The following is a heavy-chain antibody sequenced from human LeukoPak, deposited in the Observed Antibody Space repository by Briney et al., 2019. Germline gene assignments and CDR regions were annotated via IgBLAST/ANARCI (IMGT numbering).Heavy chain of an antibody. V-gene: IGHV4-30-4*01. CDR1: GGSITSGDYY. D-gene: IGHD3-22*01. CDR2: ISHSGST. CDR3: ARGDEINYYDSSGYYYIY. Sequence: SETLSLTCTASGGSITSGDYYWSWIRQPPGKGLEWIGYISHSGSTYYNPSLKSRGSISVDASKTHFSLKMSSVTGADTAVYYCARGDEINYYDSSGYYYIYWGQGILVTVAS. J-gene: IGHJ4*02.